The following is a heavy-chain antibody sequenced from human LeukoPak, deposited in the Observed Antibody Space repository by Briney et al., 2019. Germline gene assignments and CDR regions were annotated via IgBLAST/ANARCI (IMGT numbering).Heavy chain of an antibody. J-gene: IGHJ4*02. CDR2: IYYSGST. CDR1: GGSISSGGYY. CDR3: ARDSDLRGLFDY. Sequence: SETLSLTCTVSGGSISSGGYYWSWIRQHPGKGLEWIGYIYYSGSTYYNPSLKSRVTISVDTSKNQFSLKLSSVTAADTAVYYCARDSDLRGLFDYWGQGTLVTVSS. V-gene: IGHV4-31*03.